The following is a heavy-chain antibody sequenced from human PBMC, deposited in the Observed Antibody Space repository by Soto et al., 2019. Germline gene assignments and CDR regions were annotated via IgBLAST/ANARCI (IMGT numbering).Heavy chain of an antibody. J-gene: IGHJ5*02. CDR1: GVTIRGYY. Sequence: SENLSLTCNVSGVTIRGYYWNWIRQPPGKGLEWIGRIYATGSTDYNPSLKSRLTMSVDMSKKQFSLTLRSVTAADTAMYYCVRDGTKNLRDWFDPWGQGMLVTVSS. CDR2: IYATGST. D-gene: IGHD1-1*01. CDR3: VRDGTKNLRDWFDP. V-gene: IGHV4-4*07.